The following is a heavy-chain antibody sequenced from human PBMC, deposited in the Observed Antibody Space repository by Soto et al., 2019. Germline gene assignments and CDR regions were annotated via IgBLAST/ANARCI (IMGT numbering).Heavy chain of an antibody. Sequence: SGPTLVNPTQTLTLTCTFSGFSLSTTGMSVSWIRQPPGKALEWLAHIDWEDDKYYSTSLETRLTISKDTSKNQVVLTMTNMDPVDTATYYFARIRAYPYLFSFCGQGTLVTVSS. J-gene: IGHJ4*02. CDR1: GFSLSTTGMS. V-gene: IGHV2-70*13. CDR3: ARIRAYPYLFSF. D-gene: IGHD3-9*01. CDR2: IDWEDDK.